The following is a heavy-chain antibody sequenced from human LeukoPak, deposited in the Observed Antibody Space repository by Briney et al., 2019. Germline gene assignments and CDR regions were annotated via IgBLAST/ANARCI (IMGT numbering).Heavy chain of an antibody. CDR3: ARREDFWSGSPWFDP. D-gene: IGHD3-3*01. CDR2: IYHSGST. J-gene: IGHJ5*02. CDR1: GYSISSGYY. Sequence: SETLSLTCAVSGYSISSGYYWGWIRQPPGKGLEWIGSIYHSGSTYYNPSLKRRVTISVDTSKNQFSLKLSSVTAADTAVYYCARREDFWSGSPWFDPWGQGTLVTVSS. V-gene: IGHV4-38-2*01.